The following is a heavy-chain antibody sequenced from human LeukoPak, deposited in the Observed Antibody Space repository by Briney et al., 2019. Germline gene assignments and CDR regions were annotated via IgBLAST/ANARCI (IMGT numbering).Heavy chain of an antibody. J-gene: IGHJ4*02. CDR2: ISGSGGST. Sequence: GSLRLSCAASGFTFSSYAMSWVRQAPGKGLEWVSAISGSGGSTYYADSVKGRFTISRDNSKNTLYLQMNSLRAEDTAAYYCAKATAWQEYYFDYWGQGTLVTVSS. D-gene: IGHD1-14*01. V-gene: IGHV3-23*01. CDR3: AKATAWQEYYFDY. CDR1: GFTFSSYA.